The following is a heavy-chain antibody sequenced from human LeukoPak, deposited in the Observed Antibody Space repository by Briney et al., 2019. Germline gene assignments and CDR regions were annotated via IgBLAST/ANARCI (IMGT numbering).Heavy chain of an antibody. Sequence: PGRSLRLSCAASGFTFDDYAMHWVRQAPGKGLEWVSGISWNSCSIVYADSVKGRFTISRDNPKHSLYLPMNSLRAADTAVYYCARVGDTFYRYYYMDVWGKGTTVTVSS. J-gene: IGHJ6*03. D-gene: IGHD2/OR15-2a*01. CDR2: ISWNSCSI. CDR3: ARVGDTFYRYYYMDV. CDR1: GFTFDDYA. V-gene: IGHV3-9*01.